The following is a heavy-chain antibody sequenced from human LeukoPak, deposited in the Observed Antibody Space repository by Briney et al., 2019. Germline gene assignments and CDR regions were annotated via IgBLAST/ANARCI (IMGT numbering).Heavy chain of an antibody. CDR3: ARGYIRYSSSWYTKDDAFDI. CDR2: IYTSGST. J-gene: IGHJ3*02. Sequence: SENLSLTCTVSGGSISSGSYYWSWIRQPAGKGLEWIGRIYTSGSTNYNPSLKSRVTISVDTSKNQFSLKLSSVTAADTAVYYCARGYIRYSSSWYTKDDAFDIWGQGTMVTVSS. D-gene: IGHD6-13*01. V-gene: IGHV4-61*02. CDR1: GGSISSGSYY.